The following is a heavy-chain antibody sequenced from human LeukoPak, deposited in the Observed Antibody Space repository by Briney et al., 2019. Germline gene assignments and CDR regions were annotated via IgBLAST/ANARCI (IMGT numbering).Heavy chain of an antibody. D-gene: IGHD3-16*02. J-gene: IGHJ3*02. CDR3: ARYRNEALFAFDI. CDR1: GDSISNYY. CDR2: IYYSGNT. V-gene: IGHV4-59*01. Sequence: PSETLSLTCSVSGDSISNYYWSWIRQPAGKGLEWIGYIYYSGNTDYNPSLKSRVTISVDTSKNQFSLRLNSVTAADTAVYYCARYRNEALFAFDIWGQGTMVTVSS.